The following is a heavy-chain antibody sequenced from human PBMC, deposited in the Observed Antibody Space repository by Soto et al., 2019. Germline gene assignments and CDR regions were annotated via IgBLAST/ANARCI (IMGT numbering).Heavy chain of an antibody. Sequence: ASVKVSCKASGYTFTSYDINWVRQATGQGLEWMGWMNPNSGNTGYAQKFQGRVTMTRNTSISTAYMELSSLRSEDTAVYYCARGIVTPTIFGVVRWFDPWGQGTLVTVSS. D-gene: IGHD3-3*01. J-gene: IGHJ5*02. CDR1: GYTFTSYD. V-gene: IGHV1-8*01. CDR2: MNPNSGNT. CDR3: ARGIVTPTIFGVVRWFDP.